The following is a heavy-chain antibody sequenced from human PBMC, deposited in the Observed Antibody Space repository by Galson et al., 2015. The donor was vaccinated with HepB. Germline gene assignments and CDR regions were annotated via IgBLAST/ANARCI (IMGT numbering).Heavy chain of an antibody. D-gene: IGHD3-10*01. CDR3: ARAKEGRGYFDY. Sequence: LSLTCAVSGDSISNDRWWSWVRQPPGGGLEWIGEAYHSGGTNYRPSLKSRVTISVDKSKNQFSLKLTSVTAADTAVYYCARAKEGRGYFDYWGQGTLVTVSS. J-gene: IGHJ4*02. CDR1: GDSISNDRW. V-gene: IGHV4-4*02. CDR2: AYHSGGT.